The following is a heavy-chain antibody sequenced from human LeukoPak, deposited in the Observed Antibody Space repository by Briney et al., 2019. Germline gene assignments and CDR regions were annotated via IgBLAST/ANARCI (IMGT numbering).Heavy chain of an antibody. D-gene: IGHD3-10*01. V-gene: IGHV4-59*01. CDR1: GGSISSYY. CDR2: LFYSGST. CDR3: ATVAVIRGVTYFDY. J-gene: IGHJ4*02. Sequence: SETLSLTCTVSGGSISSYYWSWIRQPPGKGLEWIAYLFYSGSTDYNPSLESRVTISVDTSKNQFSLKLRSVTAADTAVYYCATVAVIRGVTYFDYWGQGSLVTVSS.